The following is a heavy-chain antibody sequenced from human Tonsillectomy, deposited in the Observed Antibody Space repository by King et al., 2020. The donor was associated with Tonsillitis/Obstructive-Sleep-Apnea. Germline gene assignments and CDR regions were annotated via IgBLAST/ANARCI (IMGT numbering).Heavy chain of an antibody. V-gene: IGHV4-34*01. CDR3: ARSYLSSPLYNWFDP. CDR2: INHSGST. D-gene: IGHD6-6*01. Sequence: VQLQQWGAGLLKPSETLSLTCAVYGGSFSGYYWSWIRQPPGKGLEWIGEINHSGSTNYNPSLKSRVTISVDTSKNQFSLKLSSETAADTAVYYCARSYLSSPLYNWFDPWGQGTLVTVSS. CDR1: GGSFSGYY. J-gene: IGHJ5*02.